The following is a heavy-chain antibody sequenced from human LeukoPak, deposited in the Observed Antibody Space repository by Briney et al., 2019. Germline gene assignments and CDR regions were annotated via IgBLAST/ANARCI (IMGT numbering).Heavy chain of an antibody. CDR1: GFTFSSYG. CDR2: ISYDGSNK. CDR3: AKPLGREWLFDY. D-gene: IGHD3-3*01. J-gene: IGHJ4*02. V-gene: IGHV3-30*18. Sequence: QSGGSLRLSCAASGFTFSSYGMHWVRQAPGKGLEWVAVISYDGSNKYYADSVKGRFTISRDNSKNTLYLQMNSLRAEDTAVYYCAKPLGREWLFDYWGQGTLVTVSS.